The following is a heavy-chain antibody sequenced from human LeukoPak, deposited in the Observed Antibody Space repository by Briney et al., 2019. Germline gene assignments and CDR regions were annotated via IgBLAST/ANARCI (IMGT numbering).Heavy chain of an antibody. CDR1: GFIFSSHA. CDR3: AKARYCSGGSCSGDFDY. Sequence: GGSLRLSCAASGFIFSSHAMSWVRQAPGKGLEWVAGVSGSSGRTYYAASVKGRFTISRDNSKNTLYLQMNSLRAEDTAVYYCAKARYCSGGSCSGDFDYWGQGTLVTVSS. V-gene: IGHV3-23*01. J-gene: IGHJ4*02. CDR2: VSGSSGRT. D-gene: IGHD2-15*01.